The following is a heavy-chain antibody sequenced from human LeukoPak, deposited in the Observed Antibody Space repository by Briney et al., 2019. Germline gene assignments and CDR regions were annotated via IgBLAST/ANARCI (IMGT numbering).Heavy chain of an antibody. CDR2: IYYSGST. D-gene: IGHD3-3*01. V-gene: IGHV4-39*01. Sequence: SETLSLTCTVSGGSISSSSYYWGWIRQPPGKGLEWIGSIYYSGSTYYNPSLKSRVTISVDTSKNQFSLKLSSVTAADTAVYYCARFSSITIFGVVIDAFDIWGQGTMVTVSS. CDR3: ARFSSITIFGVVIDAFDI. J-gene: IGHJ3*02. CDR1: GGSISSSSYY.